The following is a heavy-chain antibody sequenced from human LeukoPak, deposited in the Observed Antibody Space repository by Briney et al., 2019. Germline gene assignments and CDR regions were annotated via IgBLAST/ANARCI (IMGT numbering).Heavy chain of an antibody. CDR2: IKQDGGEI. J-gene: IGHJ4*02. CDR3: ARDRPGSSSLYDY. D-gene: IGHD6-6*01. CDR1: GFTFSNYW. Sequence: GGSLRLSCAASGFTFSNYWMSWVRQTPGKGLEWVANIKQDGGEIYYVDSVKGRFTISRDNAKNTLYLQMNSLRAEDTAVYYCARDRPGSSSLYDYWGQGTLVTVSS. V-gene: IGHV3-7*01.